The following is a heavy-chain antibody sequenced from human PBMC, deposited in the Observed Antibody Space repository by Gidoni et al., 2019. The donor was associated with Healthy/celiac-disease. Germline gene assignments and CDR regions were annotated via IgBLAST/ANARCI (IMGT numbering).Heavy chain of an antibody. CDR1: GVSFSGYY. D-gene: IGHD3-22*01. V-gene: IGHV4-34*01. J-gene: IGHJ1*01. CDR3: ATWFDDHYYDSSAVAGYFQH. Sequence: QVQLQQWGAGLLNPSETLSLTCTVHGVSFSGYYLRWIRQPPGTGLEWIGEINHSGSTNYNPSLKSRVTISVDTSKNQFSLKLSSVTAADTAVYYCATWFDDHYYDSSAVAGYFQHWGQGTLVTVSS. CDR2: INHSGST.